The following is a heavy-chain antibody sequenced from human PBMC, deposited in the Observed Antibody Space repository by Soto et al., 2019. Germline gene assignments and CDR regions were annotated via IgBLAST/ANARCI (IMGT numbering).Heavy chain of an antibody. D-gene: IGHD6-6*01. CDR3: ARGSEYSSSGGFDY. CDR2: IYHSGST. J-gene: IGHJ4*02. V-gene: IGHV4-4*02. CDR1: GGSISSSNW. Sequence: SEPLSLTCAVSGGSISSSNWWSWVRQPPGKGLEWIGEIYHSGSTNYNPSLKSRVTISVDKSKNQFSLKLSSVTAADTAVYYCARGSEYSSSGGFDYWGQGTLVTVSS.